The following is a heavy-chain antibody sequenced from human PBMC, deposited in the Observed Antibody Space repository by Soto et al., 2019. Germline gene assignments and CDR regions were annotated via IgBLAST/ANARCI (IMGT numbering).Heavy chain of an antibody. V-gene: IGHV5-51*01. CDR2: IYPGDSDT. Sequence: XESLKLSWKCSGYSFTSYGIGWVRQMPGKGLEWMGIIYPGDSDTRYSPSFQGQVTISADKSISTAYLQWSSLKASDTAMYCCARAQYSSHFDYWGQGTLVTVSS. CDR1: GYSFTSYG. CDR3: ARAQYSSHFDY. J-gene: IGHJ4*02. D-gene: IGHD6-6*01.